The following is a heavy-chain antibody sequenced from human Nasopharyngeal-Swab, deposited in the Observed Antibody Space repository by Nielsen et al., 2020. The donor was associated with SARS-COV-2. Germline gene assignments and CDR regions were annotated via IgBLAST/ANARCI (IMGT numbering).Heavy chain of an antibody. J-gene: IGHJ6*02. Sequence: LRLSCAASGFTFSSYWMSWVRQAPGKGLEWVANIKQDGSEKYYVDSVKGRFTISRDNAKNSLYLQMNSLRAEDTAVYYCARWSGYYYYYGMDVWGQGTTVTVSS. D-gene: IGHD3-3*01. CDR2: IKQDGSEK. CDR3: ARWSGYYYYYGMDV. CDR1: GFTFSSYW. V-gene: IGHV3-7*01.